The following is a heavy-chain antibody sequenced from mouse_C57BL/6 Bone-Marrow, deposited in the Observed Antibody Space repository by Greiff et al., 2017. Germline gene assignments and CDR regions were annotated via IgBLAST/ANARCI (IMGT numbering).Heavy chain of an antibody. J-gene: IGHJ3*01. CDR3: ARHGGSWFAY. Sequence: VKLMESGGDLVKPGGSLKLSCAASGFTFSSYGMSWVRQTPDKRLEWVATISSGGSYTYYPDSVKGRFTISRDNAKNTLYLQMSSLKSEDTAMYYCARHGGSWFAYWGQGTLVTVSA. CDR2: ISSGGSYT. V-gene: IGHV5-6*01. D-gene: IGHD1-1*02. CDR1: GFTFSSYG.